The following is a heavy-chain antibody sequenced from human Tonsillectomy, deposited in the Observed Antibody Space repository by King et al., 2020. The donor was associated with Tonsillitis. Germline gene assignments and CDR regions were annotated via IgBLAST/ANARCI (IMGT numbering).Heavy chain of an antibody. V-gene: IGHV3-23*03. D-gene: IGHD3-22*01. CDR1: GFTFSSYA. Sequence: VQLVESGGGLVQPGGSLRLSCAASGFTFSSYAMSWVRQAPGKGLEWVSVIYSGGSSTYYADSVKGRFTISRDNSKNTLYLQMNSLTAEDTTVYYCAKDRESVDYYDSSGYYFDYWGQGTLVTVSS. CDR3: AKDRESVDYYDSSGYYFDY. J-gene: IGHJ4*02. CDR2: IYSGGSST.